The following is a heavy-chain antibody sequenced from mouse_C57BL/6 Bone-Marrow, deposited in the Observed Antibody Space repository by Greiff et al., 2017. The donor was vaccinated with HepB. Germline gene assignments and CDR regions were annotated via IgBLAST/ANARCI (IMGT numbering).Heavy chain of an antibody. J-gene: IGHJ1*03. Sequence: VKLMESGAELARPGASVKMSCKASGYTFTSYTMHWVKQRPGQGLEWIGYINPSSGYTKYNQKFKDKATLTADKSSSTAYMQLSSLTSEDSAVYFCARWGSSTYWYVDVWGTGTTVTVSS. CDR3: ARWGSSTYWYVDV. CDR1: GYTFTSYT. D-gene: IGHD1-1*01. CDR2: INPSSGYT. V-gene: IGHV1-4*01.